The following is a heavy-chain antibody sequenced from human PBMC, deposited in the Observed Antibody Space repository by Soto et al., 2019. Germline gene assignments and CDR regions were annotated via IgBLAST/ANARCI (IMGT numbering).Heavy chain of an antibody. CDR1: GYTFTSYG. CDR2: ISAYNGNT. D-gene: IGHD3-3*01. V-gene: IGHV1-18*01. CDR3: ARDRVITIFGVVDIYYYGMDV. J-gene: IGHJ6*02. Sequence: ASVKVSCKASGYTFTSYGISWVRQAPGQGLEWMGWISAYNGNTNYAQKLQGRVTMTTDTSTSTAYMELRSLRSDDTAVYYCARDRVITIFGVVDIYYYGMDVWGQGTTVTVSS.